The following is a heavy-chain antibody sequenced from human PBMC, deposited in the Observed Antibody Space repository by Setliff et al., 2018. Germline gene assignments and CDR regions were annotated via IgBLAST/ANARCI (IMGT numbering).Heavy chain of an antibody. CDR3: ARGVSSVSWTPRY. CDR1: GASITDSY. V-gene: IGHV4-59*01. D-gene: IGHD6-19*01. J-gene: IGHJ4*02. Sequence: TLSLTCSVSGASITDSYWNWIRQPPGKGLEWVGYIHYSGSTSYNPSLKSRVTMSVDISKSQFSLKLSSVTPADTAVYYCARGVSSVSWTPRYWGRGILVTVSS. CDR2: IHYSGST.